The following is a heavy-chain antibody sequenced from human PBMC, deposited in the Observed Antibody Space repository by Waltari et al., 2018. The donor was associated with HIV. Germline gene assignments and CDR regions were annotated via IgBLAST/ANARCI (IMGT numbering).Heavy chain of an antibody. Sequence: EEHLVESGGDLVKPGGCLRLSCSASGLTFSEAWMTWVRQAPGKGREGNGRIKNKTDGGTTEYAAAVKGRFTISRDDSKNTLFLQMNSRKTEDTAVYYCATEEGYGSGSYLDYWGQGTLLTVSS. V-gene: IGHV3-15*01. D-gene: IGHD3-10*01. CDR1: GLTFSEAW. J-gene: IGHJ4*02. CDR3: ATEEGYGSGSYLDY. CDR2: IKNKTDGGTT.